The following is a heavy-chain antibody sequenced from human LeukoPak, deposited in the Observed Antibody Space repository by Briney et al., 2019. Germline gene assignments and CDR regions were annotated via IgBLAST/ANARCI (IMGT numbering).Heavy chain of an antibody. D-gene: IGHD3-9*01. J-gene: IGHJ5*02. V-gene: IGHV3-30*04. CDR2: ISYDGSNK. CDR3: AKDGRYFDWLFSNWFDP. Sequence: PGGSLRLSCAASGFTFSSYAMHWVRQAPGKGLEWVAVISYDGSNKYYADSVKGRFTISRDNSKNTLYLQMNSLRAEDTAVYYCAKDGRYFDWLFSNWFDPWGQGTLVTVSS. CDR1: GFTFSSYA.